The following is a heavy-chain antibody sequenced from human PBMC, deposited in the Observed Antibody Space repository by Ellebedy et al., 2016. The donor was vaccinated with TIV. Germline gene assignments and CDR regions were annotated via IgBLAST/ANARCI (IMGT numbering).Heavy chain of an antibody. CDR3: ARFMLYSGYDAIDY. D-gene: IGHD5-12*01. V-gene: IGHV1-18*04. Sequence: ASVKVSCKASGYTFTSYGISWVRQAPGQGLEWMGWISAYNGNTNYAQKLQGRVTMTTDTSTSTAYMELRSLRSDDTAVYYCARFMLYSGYDAIDYWGQGTLVTVSS. J-gene: IGHJ4*02. CDR2: ISAYNGNT. CDR1: GYTFTSYG.